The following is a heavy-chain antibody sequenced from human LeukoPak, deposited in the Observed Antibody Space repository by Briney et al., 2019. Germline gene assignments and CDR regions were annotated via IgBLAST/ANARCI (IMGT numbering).Heavy chain of an antibody. Sequence: PGGSLRLSCAASGFTFSSYTFSTYAMSWVRQAPGKGLEWVSAVSGSGVSTYYADSVKGRFTISRDNSKNTLYLQMNGLRAEDTAVYYCAKGVEESGIYYYYYMDVWGKGTTVTVSS. CDR1: GFTFSSYTFSTYA. CDR2: VSGSGVST. CDR3: AKGVEESGIYYYYYMDV. D-gene: IGHD3-16*01. V-gene: IGHV3-23*01. J-gene: IGHJ6*03.